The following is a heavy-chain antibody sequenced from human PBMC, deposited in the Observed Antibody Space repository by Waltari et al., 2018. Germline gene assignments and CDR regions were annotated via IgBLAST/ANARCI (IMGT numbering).Heavy chain of an antibody. CDR3: AGTCSSTSCYPPKDY. J-gene: IGHJ4*02. CDR1: GGTFSSYT. V-gene: IGHV1-69*02. D-gene: IGHD2-2*01. Sequence: QVQLVQSGAEVKKPGSSVKVSCKASGGTFSSYTISWVLQAPGQGLEWMGRIIPILGIANYAQKFQGRVTITADKSTSTAYMELSSLRSEDTAVYYCAGTCSSTSCYPPKDYWGQGTLVTVSS. CDR2: IIPILGIA.